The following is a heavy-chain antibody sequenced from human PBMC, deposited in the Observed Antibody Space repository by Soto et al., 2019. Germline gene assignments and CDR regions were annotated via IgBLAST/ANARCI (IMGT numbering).Heavy chain of an antibody. V-gene: IGHV1-69*01. D-gene: IGHD3-22*01. CDR3: ARGWGYDSNDYYYAY. J-gene: IGHJ4*02. Sequence: QVQLVQSGAEVRKPGSSVKVSCKASGGTFSRHAISWVRQAPGQGLEWMGGIIPIFGTANHAQKFQGRVTNIADESTSTVYMELRSLRSEDTAMYYCARGWGYDSNDYYYAYWGQGTLVIVSS. CDR2: IIPIFGTA. CDR1: GGTFSRHA.